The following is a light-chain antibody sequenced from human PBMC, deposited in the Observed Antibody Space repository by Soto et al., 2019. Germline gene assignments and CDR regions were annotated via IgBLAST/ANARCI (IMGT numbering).Light chain of an antibody. V-gene: IGKV1-5*03. CDR3: QHYDSYPYT. J-gene: IGKJ2*01. CDR2: KAS. Sequence: DIHMTQSPSTLSASVGDTVTITCRASQDVSQWLAWYQERPGKPPKLLIYKASSLERGVPSRFRGRGSETEFTLIIRDLQPDDFATYYCQHYDSYPYTFGQGTRLEIK. CDR1: QDVSQW.